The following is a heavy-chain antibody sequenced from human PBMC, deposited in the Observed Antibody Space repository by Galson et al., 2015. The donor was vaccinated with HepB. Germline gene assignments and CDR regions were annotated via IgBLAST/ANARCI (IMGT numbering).Heavy chain of an antibody. D-gene: IGHD1-26*01. V-gene: IGHV3-74*01. CDR3: ARARGATREAFDI. CDR2: INDDGSST. J-gene: IGHJ3*02. Sequence: SLRLSCAASGFTFSSYWMHWVRHVPGKGLVWVSRINDDGSSTIYADSVKGRFTFSRDNAKNTLYLQMNSLRLGDTAIYYCARARGATREAFDIWGQGTMVTVSS. CDR1: GFTFSSYW.